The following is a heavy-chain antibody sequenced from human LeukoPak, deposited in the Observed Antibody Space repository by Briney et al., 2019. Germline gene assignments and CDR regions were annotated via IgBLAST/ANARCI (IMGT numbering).Heavy chain of an antibody. Sequence: PSEALSLTCTVSGGSTSSYYWSWIRQPPGKGLEWIGYIYFIGTTQYNPSLESRVTVSLDTSKNQFSLKLTSVTAADTAVYYCARELGWGSAGSWYFDLWGRGTLVTVSS. V-gene: IGHV4-59*12. CDR3: ARELGWGSAGSWYFDL. CDR1: GGSTSSYY. J-gene: IGHJ2*01. D-gene: IGHD7-27*01. CDR2: IYFIGTT.